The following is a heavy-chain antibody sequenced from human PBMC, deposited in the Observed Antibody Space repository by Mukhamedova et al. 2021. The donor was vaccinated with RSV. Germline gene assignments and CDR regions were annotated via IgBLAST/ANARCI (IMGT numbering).Heavy chain of an antibody. V-gene: IGHV1-69*01. J-gene: IGHJ5*02. CDR3: ATGTVVVLTADP. D-gene: IGHD2-21*02. CDR2: IIPLFGKT. Sequence: SVMWVRQVPGQGLDWMGQIIPLFGKTAYAQNFQVRITITADESTDTVYLDFNSLTSDDTAMYYYATGTVVVLTADP. CDR1: S.